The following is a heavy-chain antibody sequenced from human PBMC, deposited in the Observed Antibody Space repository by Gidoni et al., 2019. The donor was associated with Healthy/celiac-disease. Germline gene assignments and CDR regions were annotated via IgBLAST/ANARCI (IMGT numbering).Heavy chain of an antibody. CDR1: GGSISIGGYY. V-gene: IGHV4-31*03. D-gene: IGHD2-15*01. CDR2: SYYRGST. J-gene: IGHJ6*02. Sequence: QVQLQESGPGLVKPSQTLSLTCPVSGGSISIGGYYWTWIRQHPGKCLAWIGYSYYRGSTYYNPSLKSRVTISVATSKNQFSLKLSSVTAADTAVYYCARAPGSGDLVAAPIYYYYGMDVWGQGTTVTVSS. CDR3: ARAPGSGDLVAAPIYYYYGMDV.